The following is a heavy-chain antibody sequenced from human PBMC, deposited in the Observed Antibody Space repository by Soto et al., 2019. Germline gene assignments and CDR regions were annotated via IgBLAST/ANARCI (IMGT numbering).Heavy chain of an antibody. V-gene: IGHV3-7*01. J-gene: IGHJ4*02. D-gene: IGHD1-26*01. CDR3: AKWGGAGSGY. CDR2: VNEDGSEK. CDR1: GFTFSSYY. Sequence: VGSLRLSCAASGFTFSSYYMSWVRQAQGKGLEWVANVNEDGSEKYYVDSVKGRFTVSRDNAKNSLYLQMNSLRAEDTAVYYCAKWGGAGSGYWGQGTLVTVSS.